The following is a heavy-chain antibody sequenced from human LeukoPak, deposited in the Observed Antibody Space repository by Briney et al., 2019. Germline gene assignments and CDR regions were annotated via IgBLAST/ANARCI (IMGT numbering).Heavy chain of an antibody. CDR1: GYTFTSYY. CDR2: INPSGGST. V-gene: IGHV1-46*01. D-gene: IGHD6-6*01. Sequence: ASEKVSCKASGYTFTSYYMHWVRQAPAQGLEWMGIINPSGGSTSYAQKFQGRVTMTRDTSTSTVYMELSSLRSEDTAVYYCARVGYSSSSHDAFDIWGQGTMVTVSS. J-gene: IGHJ3*02. CDR3: ARVGYSSSSHDAFDI.